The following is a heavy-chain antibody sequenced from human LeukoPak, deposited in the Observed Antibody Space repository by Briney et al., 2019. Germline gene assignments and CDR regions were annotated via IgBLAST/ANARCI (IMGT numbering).Heavy chain of an antibody. Sequence: GGSLRLSCEASGFTFRSYGMHWVRQAPGKGLEGVAVIWYDGSNKYYADSVKGRFTISRDNSKNTLYLQMNSLRAEDTAVYYCARVDGSVTTGFDYWGQGILVTVSS. V-gene: IGHV3-33*01. CDR3: ARVDGSVTTGFDY. CDR2: IWYDGSNK. CDR1: GFTFRSYG. D-gene: IGHD4-11*01. J-gene: IGHJ4*02.